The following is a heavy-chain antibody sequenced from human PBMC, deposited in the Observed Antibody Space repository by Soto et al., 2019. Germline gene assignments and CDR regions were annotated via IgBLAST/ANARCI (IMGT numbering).Heavy chain of an antibody. Sequence: ASETLSLTCTVSGGSISHYYWSWIRQSPGKGLEWIGYAYYSGSTDYNPSLKSRVTMSVDTSKNQVSLKLNSVTTADTAVYYCARDRSTYGGGGTGEVKENWFDPWGPGTLVTVSS. CDR1: GGSISHYY. CDR3: ARDRSTYGGGGTGEVKENWFDP. D-gene: IGHD2-8*01. J-gene: IGHJ5*02. V-gene: IGHV4-59*01. CDR2: AYYSGST.